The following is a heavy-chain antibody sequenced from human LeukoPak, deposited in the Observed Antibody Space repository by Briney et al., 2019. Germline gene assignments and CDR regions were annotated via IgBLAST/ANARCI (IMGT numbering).Heavy chain of an antibody. J-gene: IGHJ6*03. CDR1: GFTFADYA. V-gene: IGHV3-13*01. CDR2: IGTAGET. CDR3: ARDRGGGHMDV. Sequence: GGSLRLSCAASGFTFADYAMHWVRQATGKGLEWVSAIGTAGETYYPGSVKGRFTISRENAKNSLYLQMNSLRAGDTAVYYCARDRGGGHMDVWGKGTTVTISS. D-gene: IGHD2-15*01.